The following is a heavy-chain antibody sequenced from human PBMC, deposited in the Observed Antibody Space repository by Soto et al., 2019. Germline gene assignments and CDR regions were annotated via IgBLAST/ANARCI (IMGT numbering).Heavy chain of an antibody. CDR1: GFTFSRYG. Sequence: QVQLVESGGGVVQPGRSLRLSCAASGFTFSRYGMHWVRQAPGKGLEWLAVISYDGSNKYYADSVKGRFTISRDNSKNTLCLQVNSLRAEDTAMYYCAKDYGSGWTMGDFWGQGTLVTVSP. CDR2: ISYDGSNK. V-gene: IGHV3-30*18. J-gene: IGHJ4*02. CDR3: AKDYGSGWTMGDF. D-gene: IGHD6-19*01.